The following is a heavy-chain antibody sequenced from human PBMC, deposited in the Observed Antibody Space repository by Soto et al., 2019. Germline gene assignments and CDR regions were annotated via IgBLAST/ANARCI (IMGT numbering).Heavy chain of an antibody. V-gene: IGHV4-59*01. Sequence: QVQLQESGPGLVKPSETLSLTCTVSGGSISSYYWCWIRQPPGKGLEWIGYIDTSGTTNYNPSRKSRVTRSVDTSKNQFSLKLSSVTAADTAVYYCARGRRDYGMDVWGQGTTVTVSS. CDR1: GGSISSYY. CDR3: ARGRRDYGMDV. CDR2: IDTSGTT. J-gene: IGHJ6*02.